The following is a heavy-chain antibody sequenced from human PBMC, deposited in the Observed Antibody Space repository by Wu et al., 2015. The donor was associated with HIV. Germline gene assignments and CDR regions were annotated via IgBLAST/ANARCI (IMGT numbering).Heavy chain of an antibody. CDR2: INPLFGTT. D-gene: IGHD5-12*01. V-gene: IGHV1-69*05. CDR3: ARNTGAVATSLYSLGV. J-gene: IGHJ6*02. CDR1: GDGFTSYA. Sequence: QGQPVQFGAEVKKPGSSVKVTCEASGDGFTSYAVSWVRQAPGQGLEWMGGINPLFGTTKHAQKFQDRVTFTTDESKTTAYMELRSLRSEDTAVYYCARNTGAVATSLYSLGVWGQGTTVAVSS.